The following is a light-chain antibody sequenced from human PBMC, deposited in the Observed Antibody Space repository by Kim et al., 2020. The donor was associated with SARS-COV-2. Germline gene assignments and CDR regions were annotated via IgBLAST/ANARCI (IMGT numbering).Light chain of an antibody. CDR1: QSVSSY. V-gene: IGKV3-11*01. J-gene: IGKJ1*01. CDR3: QQRSNWPRT. CDR2: DAS. Sequence: ELVLTQSPATLSLSPGERATLSCRASQSVSSYLAWYQQKPGQAPRLLIYDASNRATGIPVRFSGSGSGTDFSLTISSLEPEDFAVYYCQQRSNWPRTSGQGTKVDIK.